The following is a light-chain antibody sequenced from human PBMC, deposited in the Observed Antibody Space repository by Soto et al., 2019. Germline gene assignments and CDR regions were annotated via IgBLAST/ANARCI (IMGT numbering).Light chain of an antibody. V-gene: IGLV1-44*01. CDR2: AND. Sequence: QSVLTQPPSASRTPGQRVTIPCSGSSSDIGSNSVNWYQQLPGAAPRLLIYANDHRPSGVPDRFSGSKSGTSASLAISGLQSEDEADYYCAAWDDSLNGQVFGGGTQLTVL. J-gene: IGLJ3*02. CDR1: SSDIGSNS. CDR3: AAWDDSLNGQV.